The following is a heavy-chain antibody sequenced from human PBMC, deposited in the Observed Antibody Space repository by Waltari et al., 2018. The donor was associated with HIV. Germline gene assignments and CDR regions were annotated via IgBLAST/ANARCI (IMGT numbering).Heavy chain of an antibody. J-gene: IGHJ4*02. CDR3: ARGRFRAGPFDY. CDR2: IYSGGRT. Sequence: EVQLVESGGGLVQSGESLRLCCAVSGLTVGDIDMTGVRQAPGKGLEWVSFIYSGGRTFYADSVKDRFTSSRDNSKNTLFLQMNSLRAEDTAVYYCARGRFRAGPFDYWGQGTRVTVSS. V-gene: IGHV3-66*01. D-gene: IGHD6-19*01. CDR1: GLTVGDID.